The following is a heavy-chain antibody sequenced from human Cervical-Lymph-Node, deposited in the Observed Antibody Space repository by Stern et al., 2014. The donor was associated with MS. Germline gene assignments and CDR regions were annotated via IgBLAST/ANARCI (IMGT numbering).Heavy chain of an antibody. V-gene: IGHV3-21*01. D-gene: IGHD4-23*01. CDR3: ARGRGGNYRYYFDY. J-gene: IGHJ4*02. CDR1: GFTFSSYS. CDR2: ISSGGSYI. Sequence: EMQLVESGGGLVKPGGSLRLSCAASGFTFSSYSMNWVRQAPGKGLEWVASISSGGSYIYYADSLKGRFTISRDNAKNSLYLQMNSLTAEDTAVYYCARGRGGNYRYYFDYWGQGTLVTVSS.